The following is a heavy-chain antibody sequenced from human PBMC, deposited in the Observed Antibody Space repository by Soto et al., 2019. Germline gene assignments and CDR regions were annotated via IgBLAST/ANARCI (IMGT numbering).Heavy chain of an antibody. CDR3: AGLFPVFPYSSPGPDSYYCGMDV. D-gene: IGHD6-13*01. Sequence: QVQLQQWGAGLLKPSETLSLTCAVYGGSFSGYYWSWIRQPPGKGLEWIGEINHSGSTNYNPSLTRRVTTSVHTSKNQFSLKLSSVTAAATAVYYCAGLFPVFPYSSPGPDSYYCGMDVWGQGTTVTVSS. CDR1: GGSFSGYY. V-gene: IGHV4-34*01. J-gene: IGHJ6*02. CDR2: INHSGST.